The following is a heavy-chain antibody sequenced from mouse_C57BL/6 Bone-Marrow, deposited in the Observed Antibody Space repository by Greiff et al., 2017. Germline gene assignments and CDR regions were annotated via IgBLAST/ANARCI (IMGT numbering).Heavy chain of an antibody. V-gene: IGHV14-4*01. CDR2: IDPENGDT. D-gene: IGHD2-5*01. J-gene: IGHJ4*01. CDR3: TRAYYSNCHYAMDY. CDR1: GFNIKDDY. Sequence: EVQLQQSGAELVRPGASVKLSCTASGFNIKDDYMHWVKQRPELGLEWIGWIDPENGDTEYASKFQGKATITAYTASNTAYLQLSSLTSEDTAVYYCTRAYYSNCHYAMDYWGQGTSVTASS.